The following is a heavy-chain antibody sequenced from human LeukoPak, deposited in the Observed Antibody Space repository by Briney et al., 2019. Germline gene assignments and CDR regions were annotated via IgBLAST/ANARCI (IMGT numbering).Heavy chain of an antibody. CDR3: AKGGSTNFYYGDV. D-gene: IGHD2/OR15-2a*01. J-gene: IGHJ6*02. CDR2: IYDCGST. V-gene: IGHV4-59*01. CDR1: GGSMTNLY. Sequence: PSETLSLTCSVSGGSMTNLYWTWIRQPPGKGLEWIGDIYDCGSTRYNTSLESRVTISVDTSKNQFSLKLSSVTAADTAVYYCAKGGSTNFYYGDVWGQGTTVTVSS.